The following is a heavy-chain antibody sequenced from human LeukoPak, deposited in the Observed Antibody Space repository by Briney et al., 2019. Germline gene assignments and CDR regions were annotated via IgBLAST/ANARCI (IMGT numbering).Heavy chain of an antibody. CDR1: GFTFSSYA. J-gene: IGHJ4*02. CDR3: AKEIFRDDDDWGRLGH. D-gene: IGHD3-16*01. CDR2: ISHSGATS. Sequence: PGGSLRLSCGAYGFTFSSYAMSWVRQAPGKGLDWVSSISHSGATSHYADSVRGRFTTSRDNSKNMVYLQMKSLRAEDTAKYYCAKEIFRDDDDWGRLGHWGQGTLVTVSS. V-gene: IGHV3-23*01.